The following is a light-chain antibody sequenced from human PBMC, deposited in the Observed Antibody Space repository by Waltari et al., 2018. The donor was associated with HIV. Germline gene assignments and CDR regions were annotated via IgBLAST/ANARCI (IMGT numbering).Light chain of an antibody. CDR3: ATWDGSLNGPV. V-gene: IGLV1-44*01. CDR1: GPNIGGST. Sequence: QSVLTQPPSASGTPGQRVTISCSGSGPNIGGSTVTWYQQLPGTAPKLLIYTNNQPPSSVPDRFSVSKSGTSASLSISVLQSDDDTTYYCATWDGSLNGPVFGGGTKLTVL. J-gene: IGLJ3*02. CDR2: TNN.